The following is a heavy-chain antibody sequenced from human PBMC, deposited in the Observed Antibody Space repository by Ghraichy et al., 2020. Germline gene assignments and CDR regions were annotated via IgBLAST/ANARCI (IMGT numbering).Heavy chain of an antibody. V-gene: IGHV3-7*03. CDR3: ATSGILDY. CDR2: INQDGSEK. D-gene: IGHD1-26*01. Sequence: GGSLRLSCAASGFNFSDYGMSWVRQAPGKWPEWVANINQDGSEKYSVDSVKGRFTVSRDNAGRSLYVQMDSLRAEDTAMYYCATSGILDYWGQGTLVIVSS. J-gene: IGHJ4*02. CDR1: GFNFSDYG.